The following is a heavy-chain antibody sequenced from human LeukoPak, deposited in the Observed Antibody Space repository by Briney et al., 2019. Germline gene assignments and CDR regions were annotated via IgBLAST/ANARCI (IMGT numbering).Heavy chain of an antibody. CDR3: ARIAVAGKGALDY. CDR2: IYYSGST. Sequence: SETLSLTCTVSGGSISSYYWSWIRQPPGKGLEWIGYIYYSGSTNYIPSLKSRVTISVDTSKNQFSLKLSSVTAADAAVYYCARIAVAGKGALDYWGQGTLVTVSS. D-gene: IGHD6-19*01. CDR1: GGSISSYY. V-gene: IGHV4-59*12. J-gene: IGHJ4*02.